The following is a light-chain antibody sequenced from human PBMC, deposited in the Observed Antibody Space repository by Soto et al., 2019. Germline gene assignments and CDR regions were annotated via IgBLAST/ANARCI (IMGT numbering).Light chain of an antibody. CDR2: DAS. CDR1: QSISSW. Sequence: DIQMTQSPSTLSASVGDRVTITCRASQSISSWLAWYQQKPGKAPKLLIYDASSLESGVPSRFSGSGSGTEFTLTISSLQPDDFATYYCQQGFTFGGGTKVDIK. J-gene: IGKJ4*01. CDR3: QQGFT. V-gene: IGKV1-5*01.